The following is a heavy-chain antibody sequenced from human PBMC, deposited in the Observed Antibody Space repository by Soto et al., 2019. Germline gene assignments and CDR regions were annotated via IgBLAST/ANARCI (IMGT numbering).Heavy chain of an antibody. D-gene: IGHD3-10*01. CDR1: GFTFSNYW. Sequence: EVHLVESGGGMVQPGGSLRLSCAAPGFTFSNYWMRWVRQAPGKGLEWVATIKHEGGEQYYMDPVKGRFIISRDNANNSLYLQLNSLRADSPAVYYCGTSVRGSCFDFWGRGTLVTVSS. J-gene: IGHJ4*02. CDR2: IKHEGGEQ. CDR3: GTSVRGSCFDF. V-gene: IGHV3-7*05.